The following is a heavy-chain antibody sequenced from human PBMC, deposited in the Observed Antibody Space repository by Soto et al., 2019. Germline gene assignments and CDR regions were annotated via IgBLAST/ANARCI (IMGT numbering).Heavy chain of an antibody. CDR1: GFTFGDYG. V-gene: IGHV3-49*03. D-gene: IGHD4-17*01. CDR3: IRTRGTYGAPKRYFDL. Sequence: GGSLRLSCSTSGFTFGDYGMTWFRQAPGKGLEWVGLIRSKSYGKTTEYAASATDRFTISRDDSKRIAYLQMNSLKADDTAEYYCIRTRGTYGAPKRYFDLGARAPLDPVS. CDR2: IRSKSYGKTT. J-gene: IGHJ2*01.